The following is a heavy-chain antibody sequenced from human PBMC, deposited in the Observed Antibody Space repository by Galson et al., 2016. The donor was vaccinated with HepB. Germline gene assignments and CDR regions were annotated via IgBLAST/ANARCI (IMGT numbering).Heavy chain of an antibody. D-gene: IGHD2-15*01. CDR2: IFWDDDK. Sequence: PALVKPTQTLTLTCSFPGFSLTTTGVGVGWIRQPPGKALEWLALIFWDDDKRYSPSLNSRLTITMDTSKNQVVLTMANVDPVDTATYYRAHRYCSGGSCYFDSWGQGTLVTVSS. CDR1: GFSLTTTGVG. CDR3: AHRYCSGGSCYFDS. J-gene: IGHJ4*02. V-gene: IGHV2-5*02.